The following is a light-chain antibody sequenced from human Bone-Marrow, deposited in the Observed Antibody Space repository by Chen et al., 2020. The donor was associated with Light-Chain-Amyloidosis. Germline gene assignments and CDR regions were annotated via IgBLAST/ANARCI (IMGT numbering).Light chain of an antibody. CDR2: KAS. Sequence: DIQMTQSPSTLSESVGDTVTITCRASQTIHTYLAWYQHIPGKAPKLLIYKASNLQSGVPPRFSGSGSGTEFTLTISSLQPDDFATFFCQHYHTYPWTFGQGTKVEIK. CDR1: QTIHTY. CDR3: QHYHTYPWT. J-gene: IGKJ1*01. V-gene: IGKV1-5*03.